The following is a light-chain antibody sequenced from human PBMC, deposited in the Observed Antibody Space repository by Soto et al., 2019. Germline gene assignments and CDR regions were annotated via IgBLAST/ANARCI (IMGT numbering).Light chain of an antibody. V-gene: IGLV2-14*01. CDR1: SSDIGAYSF. CDR2: EVS. J-gene: IGLJ1*01. Sequence: QAVVTQPASVSGSPGQSITISCTGTSSDIGAYSFVSWYQQHPGKVPKLLIYEVSIRASGVPDRFSASKSGNTASLTISGLQPEDEADYICTSYSNTNSRVFASGTKLTVL. CDR3: TSYSNTNSRV.